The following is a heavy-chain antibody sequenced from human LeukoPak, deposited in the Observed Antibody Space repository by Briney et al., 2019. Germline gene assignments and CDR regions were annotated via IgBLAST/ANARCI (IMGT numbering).Heavy chain of an antibody. J-gene: IGHJ3*02. CDR3: TTSGNPSLTDI. Sequence: PGGSLRLSCVASGFTFDSAWINWVRQAPGKGLEWVGRIKKKNEGGATEYAAPVKGRFTISRDDSSYILYLQMNSLKTEDTAMYFCTTSGNPSLTDIWGQGTMVTVSS. V-gene: IGHV3-15*07. CDR1: GFTFDSAW. CDR2: IKKKNEGGAT. D-gene: IGHD1-26*01.